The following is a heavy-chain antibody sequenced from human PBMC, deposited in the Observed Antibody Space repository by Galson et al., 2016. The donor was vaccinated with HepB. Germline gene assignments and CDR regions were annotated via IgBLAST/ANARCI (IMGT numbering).Heavy chain of an antibody. Sequence: SLRLSCAATGFTFSSYPMTWVRQAPGKGLEWVSSVSGSGGTTYYADSVRGQVTISVDKSIRTANLQWSSLKASDTAIYYCARRHSIVGVLEWWDQGTLITVSS. CDR2: VSGSGGTT. CDR1: GFTFSSYP. CDR3: ARRHSIVGVLEW. J-gene: IGHJ4*02. V-gene: IGHV3-23*01. D-gene: IGHD1-26*01.